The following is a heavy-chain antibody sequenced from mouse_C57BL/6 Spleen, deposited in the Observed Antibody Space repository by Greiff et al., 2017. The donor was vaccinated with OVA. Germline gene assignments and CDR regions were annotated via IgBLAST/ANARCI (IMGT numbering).Heavy chain of an antibody. D-gene: IGHD1-1*01. J-gene: IGHJ2*01. CDR3: TRRDSSYDYFDY. Sequence: QVQLQQSGPELVKPGASVKISCKASGYAFSSSWMNWVKQRPGKGLEWIGRIYPGDGDTNYNGKFKGKATLTADKSSSTAYMQLSSLTSEDSAVYFCTRRDSSYDYFDYWGQGTTLTVSS. V-gene: IGHV1-82*01. CDR2: IYPGDGDT. CDR1: GYAFSSSW.